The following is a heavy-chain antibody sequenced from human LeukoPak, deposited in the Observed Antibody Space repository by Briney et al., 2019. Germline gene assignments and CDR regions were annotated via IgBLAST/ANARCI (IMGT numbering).Heavy chain of an antibody. V-gene: IGHV1-69*05. CDR2: IIPIFGTA. J-gene: IGHJ4*02. CDR1: GYTFPSYS. D-gene: IGHD3-22*01. CDR3: TYYYDSSGYLDY. Sequence: ASVKVSCKASGYTFPSYSIHWVRQAPGQGLEWMGRIIPIFGTANYAQKFQGRVTITTDESTSTAYMELSSLRSEDTAVYYCTYYYDSSGYLDYWGQGTLVTVSS.